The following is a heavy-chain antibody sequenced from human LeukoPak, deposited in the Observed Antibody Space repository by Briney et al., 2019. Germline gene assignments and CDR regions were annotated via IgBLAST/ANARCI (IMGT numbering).Heavy chain of an antibody. Sequence: SGGSLRLSCAASGFTVSSNEMSWVRQAPGKGLEWVSTIRGSGGSTYYADSVKGRFTISRDNSKNTLYLQMNNLRVEDTAVYYCAKVAEYSSGWCYDYWGQGTLVTVSS. J-gene: IGHJ4*02. V-gene: IGHV3-23*01. D-gene: IGHD6-19*01. CDR2: IRGSGGST. CDR1: GFTVSSNE. CDR3: AKVAEYSSGWCYDY.